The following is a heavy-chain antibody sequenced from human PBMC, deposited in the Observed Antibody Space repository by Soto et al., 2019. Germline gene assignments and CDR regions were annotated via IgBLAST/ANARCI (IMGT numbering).Heavy chain of an antibody. CDR3: AKGEVRGIIPSYFDY. CDR1: GFTFRWFF. Sequence: RLSCAGSGFTFRWFFMNWVRHAPGKGLEWVSRISNDGSNEYYVDSVKGRFTISRENYKNTLYLKMDSLRAEDTAVYYCAKGEVRGIIPSYFDYWGLGTMVTVSS. CDR2: ISNDGSNE. J-gene: IGHJ4*02. V-gene: IGHV3-30*18. D-gene: IGHD3-10*01.